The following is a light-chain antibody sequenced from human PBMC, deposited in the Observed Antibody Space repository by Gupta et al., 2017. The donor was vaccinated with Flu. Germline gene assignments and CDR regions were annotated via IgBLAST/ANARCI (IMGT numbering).Light chain of an antibody. V-gene: IGLV2-14*04. Sequence: SDVGGYNYVSWYQQHPGKAPKLMIYDVSNRPSGVSNRFSGSKSGNTASLTISGLQAEDEADYYCSSYTSSSTLYVFGTGTKVTVL. J-gene: IGLJ1*01. CDR3: SSYTSSSTLYV. CDR2: DVS. CDR1: SDVGGYNY.